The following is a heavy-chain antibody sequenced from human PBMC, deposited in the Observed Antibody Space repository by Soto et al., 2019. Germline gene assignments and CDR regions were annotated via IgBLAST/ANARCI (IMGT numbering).Heavy chain of an antibody. D-gene: IGHD3-22*01. CDR3: TREEHITMIVVS. Sequence: QSGGSLRLSCTASGFTFGDYAMSWVRQAPGKGLEWVGFIRSKAYGGTTEYAASVKGRFTISRDDSKSIAYLQMNSLKTEDTAVYYCTREEHITMIVVSWGQGTLVTVSS. J-gene: IGHJ4*02. V-gene: IGHV3-49*04. CDR2: IRSKAYGGTT. CDR1: GFTFGDYA.